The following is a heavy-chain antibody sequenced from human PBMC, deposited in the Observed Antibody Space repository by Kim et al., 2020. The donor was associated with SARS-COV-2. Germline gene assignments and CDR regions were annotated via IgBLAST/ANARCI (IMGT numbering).Heavy chain of an antibody. J-gene: IGHJ5*02. CDR1: GYTFTSYA. CDR2: INTNTGNP. V-gene: IGHV7-4-1*02. D-gene: IGHD3-9*01. Sequence: ASVKVSCKASGYTFTSYAMNWVRQAPGQGLEWMGWINTNTGNPTYAQGFTGRFVFSLDTSVSTAYLQISSLKAEDTAVYYCARSNLRYFDWLAYNWFDPWGQGTLVTVSS. CDR3: ARSNLRYFDWLAYNWFDP.